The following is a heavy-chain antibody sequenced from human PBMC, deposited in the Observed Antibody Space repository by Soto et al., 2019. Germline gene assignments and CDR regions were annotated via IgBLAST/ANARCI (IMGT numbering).Heavy chain of an antibody. D-gene: IGHD2-2*01. CDR3: AKALRSSTSCYNKNYLYYYGMDV. CDR1: GFTFSNNA. CDR2: ISGSGDIT. Sequence: PGGSLRLSCVASGFTFSNNAMSWVRQAPGKGLEWVSSISGSGDITYYADSVKGRFTISRDNSKHTLYLEMNSLTAEDTAIFYCAKALRSSTSCYNKNYLYYYGMDVWGQGTTVTVSS. V-gene: IGHV3-23*01. J-gene: IGHJ6*02.